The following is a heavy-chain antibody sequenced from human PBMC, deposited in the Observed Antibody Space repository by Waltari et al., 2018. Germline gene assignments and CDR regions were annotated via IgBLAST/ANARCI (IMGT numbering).Heavy chain of an antibody. CDR1: GFTFADYA. CDR3: AKKNDEVFARDGLVYDAFDM. Sequence: EVQLVESGGGLAQPGRSLRLSCVGSGFTFADYAMHWVRQAPGKGREWVSGINWNSGSIGYGDSVKGRFTISRDNARNTLYLQMNTLTTEDTALYYCAKKNDEVFARDGLVYDAFDMWGQGTMVTVSS. D-gene: IGHD1-1*01. V-gene: IGHV3-9*01. CDR2: INWNSGSI. J-gene: IGHJ3*02.